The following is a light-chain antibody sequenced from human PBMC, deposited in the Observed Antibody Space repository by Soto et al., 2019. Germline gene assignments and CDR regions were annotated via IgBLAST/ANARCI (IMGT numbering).Light chain of an antibody. V-gene: IGKV3-15*01. CDR2: GAS. Sequence: EIVMTQSPATLSVPLGERATLSCRASQSVSNNLAWYQQKPGQAPRLLIYGASTRATGIPARFSGSGSGTEFTLTISSLQSEDFAVYYCQQYNTWSPLTFGGGTKVETK. CDR1: QSVSNN. CDR3: QQYNTWSPLT. J-gene: IGKJ4*01.